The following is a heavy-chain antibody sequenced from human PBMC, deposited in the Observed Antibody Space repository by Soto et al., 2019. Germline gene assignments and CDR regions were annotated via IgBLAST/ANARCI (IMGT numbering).Heavy chain of an antibody. Sequence: GASVKVSCKASGGTFSRYAISWVRQAPGQGLEWMGGIIPMFGKANYAQKFQGRVTITADESTSTGYMELRSLRSEDTAVYYCARDGTLYDSSGYYYLYWGQGTLVTGSS. CDR3: ARDGTLYDSSGYYYLY. CDR2: IIPMFGKA. CDR1: GGTFSRYA. J-gene: IGHJ4*02. V-gene: IGHV1-69*13. D-gene: IGHD3-22*01.